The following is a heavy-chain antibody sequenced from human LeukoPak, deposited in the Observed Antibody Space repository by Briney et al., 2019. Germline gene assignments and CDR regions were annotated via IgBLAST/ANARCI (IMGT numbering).Heavy chain of an antibody. D-gene: IGHD6-13*01. J-gene: IGHJ5*02. CDR3: ARPQYSSSWYGWFDP. Sequence: SETLSLTCTVSGGSISTYYWNWIRQPPGKGLEWIGYIYSSGSTNYNPSLKSRVTISIDTSRSQFSLKLNSVTAADTAVYYCARPQYSSSWYGWFDPWGQGTLVTVSS. V-gene: IGHV4-59*01. CDR2: IYSSGST. CDR1: GGSISTYY.